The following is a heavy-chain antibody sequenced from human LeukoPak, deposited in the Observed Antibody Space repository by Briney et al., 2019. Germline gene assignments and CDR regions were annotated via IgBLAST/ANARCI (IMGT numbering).Heavy chain of an antibody. Sequence: ASVKVSCKASGGTFSSYAIGWVRQAPGQGLEWMGWMNPNNGNTGYAQKFQGRVTMTRDTSISTAYMELRSLRSEDTAMYYCVRDGEGVAISVNYWFDPWGQGTLVTVSS. D-gene: IGHD3-10*01. J-gene: IGHJ5*02. V-gene: IGHV1-8*02. CDR3: VRDGEGVAISVNYWFDP. CDR1: GGTFSSYA. CDR2: MNPNNGNT.